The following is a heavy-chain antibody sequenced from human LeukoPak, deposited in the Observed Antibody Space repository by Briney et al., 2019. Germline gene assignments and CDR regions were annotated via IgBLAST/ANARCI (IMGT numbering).Heavy chain of an antibody. CDR1: GFDFSDFG. J-gene: IGHJ5*01. V-gene: IGHV3-33*05. D-gene: IGHD1-1*01. Sequence: GGSLRLSCAASGFDFSDFGMHWIRQAPGKGLEGVAVISYDGATKNYGDSVKGRFTISRDNSKNTLYLQLDSLRGDDTAVYYCAKDRGRRQVWNWFDSCGRGTLVTVSS. CDR3: AKDRGRRQVWNWFDS. CDR2: ISYDGATK.